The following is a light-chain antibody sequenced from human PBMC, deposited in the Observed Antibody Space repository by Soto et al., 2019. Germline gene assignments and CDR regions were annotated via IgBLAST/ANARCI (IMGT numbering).Light chain of an antibody. CDR2: ENN. CDR3: QSYDSSLSGYV. J-gene: IGLJ1*01. Sequence: QSVLTQPPSVSEAPGQRVTISCTGSSSNIGAGYEAHWYQQVPGTAPKLLIYENNNRPSGVPDRLSGSKSGTSASLAITGLQAEDAAEYYCQSYDSSLSGYVFGTGTQLTVL. V-gene: IGLV1-40*01. CDR1: SSNIGAGYE.